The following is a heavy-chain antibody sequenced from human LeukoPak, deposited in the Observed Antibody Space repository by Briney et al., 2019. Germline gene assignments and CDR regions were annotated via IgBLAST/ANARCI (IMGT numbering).Heavy chain of an antibody. CDR1: GFTFNTYF. CDR2: ISHDGSKK. D-gene: IGHD5-12*01. CDR3: AREYSGRGYFDY. V-gene: IGHV3-30-3*01. Sequence: GGSLRLSCAASGFTFNTYFMHWVRQAPGKGLEWVVVISHDGSKKYYADSVKGRFTISRDNSKNTLYLQMNSLRAEDTAVYYCAREYSGRGYFDYWGQGTLVTVSS. J-gene: IGHJ4*02.